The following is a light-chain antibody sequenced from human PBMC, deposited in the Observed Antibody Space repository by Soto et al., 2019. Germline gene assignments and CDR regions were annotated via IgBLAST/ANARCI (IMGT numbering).Light chain of an antibody. CDR2: GAS. J-gene: IGKJ1*01. Sequence: EIVMTQSPATLSVSPGERATLSCRTSQSVSSSLAWYQQKPGQAPSLLIYGASTRATGIPARFSGSGSGTEFTLTISSLQSEDFAVYYCQQRSNWQITFGQGTKVDIK. V-gene: IGKV3-15*01. CDR3: QQRSNWQIT. CDR1: QSVSSS.